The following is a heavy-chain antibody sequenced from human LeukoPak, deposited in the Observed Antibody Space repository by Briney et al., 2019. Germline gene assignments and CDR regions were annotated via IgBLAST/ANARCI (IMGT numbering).Heavy chain of an antibody. V-gene: IGHV3-30*01. CDR2: ISYDGNNK. CDR1: GFTFSRNV. CDR3: ARGGIPTGPYYYFYYMDV. Sequence: GSSLRLSCAASGFTFSRNVMHWVRQAPGKGLEWVATISYDGNNKFHSDSVNGRFTISRDNSRNTLYLQMNSLRGEYAAVYSCARGGIPTGPYYYFYYMDVWGNGTAVTVSS. D-gene: IGHD3-10*01. J-gene: IGHJ6*03.